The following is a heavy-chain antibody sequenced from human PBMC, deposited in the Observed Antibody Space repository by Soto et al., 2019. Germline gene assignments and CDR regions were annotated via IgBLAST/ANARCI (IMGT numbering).Heavy chain of an antibody. CDR2: IFSNDEK. CDR1: GFSLSNARMG. Sequence: SGPTLVNPTETLTLTCTVSGFSLSNARMGVSWIRQPPGEALEWLAHIFSNDEKSYSTSLKSRLTISKDTSKSQVVLTMTNMDPVDTATYYCARIQQRGAAASTDWGKGTLVTVS. CDR3: ARIQQRGAAASTD. D-gene: IGHD6-13*01. V-gene: IGHV2-26*01. J-gene: IGHJ4*02.